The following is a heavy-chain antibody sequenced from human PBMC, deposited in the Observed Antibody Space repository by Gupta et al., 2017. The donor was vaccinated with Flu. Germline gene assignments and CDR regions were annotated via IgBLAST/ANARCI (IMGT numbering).Heavy chain of an antibody. V-gene: IGHV3-30-3*01. J-gene: IGHJ4*02. D-gene: IGHD3-10*01. Sequence: QVQLVESGGGVVLPGRSLRLSCAASGITISSPAMHWVRQAHGKGLEWVAVISYDGSNKYYADSVKGRFTISRDNSKNTLYLQMNSLRTEDTAVYYCARDLVEWFGEFLSFFPGDYWGQGTLVTVSS. CDR3: ARDLVEWFGEFLSFFPGDY. CDR1: GITISSPA. CDR2: ISYDGSNK.